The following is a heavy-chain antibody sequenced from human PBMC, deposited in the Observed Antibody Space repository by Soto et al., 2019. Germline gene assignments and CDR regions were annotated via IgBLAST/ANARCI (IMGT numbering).Heavy chain of an antibody. D-gene: IGHD3-10*01. J-gene: IGHJ4*02. CDR2: VNPIVGMS. V-gene: IGHV1-69*02. CDR3: ATSYGSGSAHFDS. Sequence: QVQLVQSGAEVKKPGSSVKVSCTASAGTFIRYTINWVRQAPGERLEWVGRVNPIVGMSTSASKFQGRVSITADKSTSTAYMALTSLKSEDTAVYYCATSYGSGSAHFDSWGQGTLVTVSS. CDR1: AGTFIRYT.